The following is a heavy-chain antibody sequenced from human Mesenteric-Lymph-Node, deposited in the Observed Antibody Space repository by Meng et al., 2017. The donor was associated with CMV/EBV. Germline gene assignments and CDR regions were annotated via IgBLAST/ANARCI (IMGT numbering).Heavy chain of an antibody. CDR1: GGNYRSNA. V-gene: IGHV1-69*05. J-gene: IGHJ4*02. CDR2: SSPFFGTA. CDR3: ARGDDSSGYYSFGIDY. D-gene: IGHD3-22*01. Sequence: SGGNYRSNAISGVRQDAGEGLEWMGGSSPFFGTANYKKKVKGRVKITTDESTRKAYMEMSSLRSEDTAVYFCARGDDSSGYYSFGIDYWGQGTLVTVSS.